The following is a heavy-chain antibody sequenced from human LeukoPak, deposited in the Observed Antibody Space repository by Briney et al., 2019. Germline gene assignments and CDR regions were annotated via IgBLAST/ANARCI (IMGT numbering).Heavy chain of an antibody. CDR3: ARWDPFDAFDI. V-gene: IGHV4-34*01. J-gene: IGHJ3*02. D-gene: IGHD1-26*01. CDR2: INHSGST. CDR1: GGSFSGYY. Sequence: SETLSLTCAVYGGSFSGYYWSWTRQPPGKGLEWIGEINHSGSTNCNPSLKSRVTISVDTSKNQFSLKLSSVTAADTAVYYCARWDPFDAFDIWGQGTMVTVSS.